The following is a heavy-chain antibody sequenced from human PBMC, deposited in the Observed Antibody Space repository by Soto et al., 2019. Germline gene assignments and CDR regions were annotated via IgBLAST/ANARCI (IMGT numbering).Heavy chain of an antibody. Sequence: WGSLRLSCAASGFTFSSYSMNWVRQAPGKGLEWVSYISSSSSTIYYADSVKGRFTISRDNAKNSLYLQMNSLRDEDTAVYYCARDNGGYSYGVFDYWGQGTLVTVSS. CDR3: ARDNGGYSYGVFDY. V-gene: IGHV3-48*02. CDR2: ISSSSSTI. CDR1: GFTFSSYS. D-gene: IGHD5-18*01. J-gene: IGHJ4*02.